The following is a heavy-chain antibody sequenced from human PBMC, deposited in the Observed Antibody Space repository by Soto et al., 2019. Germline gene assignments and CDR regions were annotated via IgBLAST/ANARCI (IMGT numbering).Heavy chain of an antibody. CDR3: ARGYCSTTTCSPYSYYYGMDV. CDR2: IYYSGST. CDR1: TGSISSGNYF. V-gene: IGHV4-30-4*01. J-gene: IGHJ6*02. Sequence: SETLSLTCTVSTGSISSGNYFWTWIRQPPGKGLEWIGYIYYSGSTYYNPSLKSRITMSVDTSKNRFSLWLYSVTAADTAVYYCARGYCSTTTCSPYSYYYGMDVWGQGTTVTVSS. D-gene: IGHD2-2*01.